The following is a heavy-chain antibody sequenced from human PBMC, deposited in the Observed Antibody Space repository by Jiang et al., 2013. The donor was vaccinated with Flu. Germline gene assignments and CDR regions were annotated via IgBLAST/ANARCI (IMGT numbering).Heavy chain of an antibody. CDR1: GYTFTGYY. D-gene: IGHD5-24*01. CDR2: INPNSGGT. CDR3: ARKGDGYIADAFDI. V-gene: IGHV1-2*04. J-gene: IGHJ3*02. Sequence: SGAEVKKPGASVKVSCKASGYTFTGYYMHWVRQAPGQGLEWMGWINPNSGGTNYAQKFQGWVTMARDTSISTAYMELSRLRSDDTAVYYCARKGDGYIADAFDIWGQGTMVTVSS.